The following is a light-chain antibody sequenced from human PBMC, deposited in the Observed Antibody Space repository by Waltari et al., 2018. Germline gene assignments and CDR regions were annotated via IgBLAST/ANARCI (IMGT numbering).Light chain of an antibody. Sequence: QSVLTQPPSESGTPGQRVTISCSGSSSNIGSNTVNCYQQLPGTAPKLLIYSNKQRPSGVPDRLSGSKSGTSASLASSGLQSEDEADYYCAAWDDSRNGRVFCGGTKLTVL. CDR1: SSNIGSNT. CDR2: SNK. J-gene: IGLJ3*02. V-gene: IGLV1-44*01. CDR3: AAWDDSRNGRV.